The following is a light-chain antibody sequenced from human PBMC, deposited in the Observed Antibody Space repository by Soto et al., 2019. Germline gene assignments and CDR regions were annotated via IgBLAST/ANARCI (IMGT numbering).Light chain of an antibody. J-gene: IGKJ4*01. Sequence: DIQMTQSPSSLSASVGDRVTITCRASQGIGNYLAWYQQKPGKVPKLLIYTSSTLQSGVTSRFSGSGSGTDFTLTISNLQPEDVATYYCQKHNAAPLTFGGRTKVEIK. CDR1: QGIGNY. V-gene: IGKV1-27*01. CDR3: QKHNAAPLT. CDR2: TSS.